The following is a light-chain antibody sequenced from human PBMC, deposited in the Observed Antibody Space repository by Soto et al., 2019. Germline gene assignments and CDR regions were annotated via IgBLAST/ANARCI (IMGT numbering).Light chain of an antibody. J-gene: IGKJ2*01. V-gene: IGKV2-30*01. CDR3: FQYTHWPHT. CDR2: YVA. Sequence: DVVMTQSPLSLPVTLGQPAPIPCRSRQGLVYRNGNTFLDWFFQSPDKSPRRLIYYVAIRDFGVPERISGRGSGTDFTLHISLVEAADVGVYYCFQYTHWPHTFGQGTKVDIK. CDR1: QGLVYRNGNTF.